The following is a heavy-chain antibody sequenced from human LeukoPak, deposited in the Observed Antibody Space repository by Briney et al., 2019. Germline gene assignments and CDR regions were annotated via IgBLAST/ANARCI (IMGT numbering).Heavy chain of an antibody. CDR1: GFTFSSYS. Sequence: GGSLRLSWAASGFTFSSYSMNWARQAPGKGLEWVSYISSSSSTIYYADSVKGRFTISRDNAKNSLYLQMNSLRAEDTAVYYCARVADYYDSSGGAFDIWGQGTMVTVSS. D-gene: IGHD3-22*01. CDR3: ARVADYYDSSGGAFDI. V-gene: IGHV3-48*01. CDR2: ISSSSSTI. J-gene: IGHJ3*02.